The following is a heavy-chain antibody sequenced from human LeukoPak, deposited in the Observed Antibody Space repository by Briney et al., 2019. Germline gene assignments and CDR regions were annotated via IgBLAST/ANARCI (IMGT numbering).Heavy chain of an antibody. CDR1: GGSFSGYY. V-gene: IGHV4-34*01. Sequence: SETLFLTCAVYGGSFSGYYWSWIRQPPGKGLEWIGEINHSGSTNYNPSLKSRVTISVDTSKNQFSLELSSVTAADTAVYYCARPEITMIVGDAFDIWGQGTMVTVSS. D-gene: IGHD3-22*01. J-gene: IGHJ3*02. CDR2: INHSGST. CDR3: ARPEITMIVGDAFDI.